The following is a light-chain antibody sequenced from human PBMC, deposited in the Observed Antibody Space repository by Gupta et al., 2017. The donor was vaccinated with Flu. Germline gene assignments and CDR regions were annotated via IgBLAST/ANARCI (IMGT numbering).Light chain of an antibody. CDR3: QQENSFPIT. Sequence: PASVSASVGDRVTITWRASQGVSSYLAWYQQKPGEAPNLLIYTTSTWQKGVPSRFSGSGSGTYFTLTISSRQPEDSAIYYCQQENSFPITFGQGTRLEIK. V-gene: IGKV1-12*01. J-gene: IGKJ5*01. CDR1: QGVSSY. CDR2: TTS.